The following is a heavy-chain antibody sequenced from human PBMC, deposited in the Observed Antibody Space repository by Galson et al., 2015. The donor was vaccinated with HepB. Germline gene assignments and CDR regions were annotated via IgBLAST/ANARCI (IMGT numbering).Heavy chain of an antibody. J-gene: IGHJ6*02. V-gene: IGHV3-30*03. Sequence: SLRLSCAASGFIFSSFSMHWVRQAPGKGLDWVALISFEGSNTYYADSVKGRFTISRDNSKNTLYLQMNSLRGEDTAVYYCATVGYSGGSWDSDYYGMDVWGQGTTVTVSS. CDR2: ISFEGSNT. D-gene: IGHD2-15*01. CDR3: ATVGYSGGSWDSDYYGMDV. CDR1: GFIFSSFS.